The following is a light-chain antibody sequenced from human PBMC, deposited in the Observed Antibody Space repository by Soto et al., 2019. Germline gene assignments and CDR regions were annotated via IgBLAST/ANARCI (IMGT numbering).Light chain of an antibody. CDR2: EVT. J-gene: IGLJ1*01. CDR3: NSYTSGSARYV. Sequence: QSVLTQPASVSESPGRSITISCTGTSRDVGGYNSVSWYQQQPGKAPRLMIYEVTNRPSGVSNRFSGSKSGNTPSLTISGLQAEDEADYYCNSYTSGSARYVFGSGTKVTVL. CDR1: SRDVGGYNS. V-gene: IGLV2-14*01.